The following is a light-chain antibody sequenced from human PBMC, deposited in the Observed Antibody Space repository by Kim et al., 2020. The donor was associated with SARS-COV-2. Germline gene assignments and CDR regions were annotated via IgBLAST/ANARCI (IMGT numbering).Light chain of an antibody. Sequence: LAAAVGERVTSTYRASQSISRSLKWYQHKPGKAPKLLIYTASSLQSGVPSRFSGSGAGTDFTLTISSLQPEDCASYYCQQSYDIPTFGQGTKLEI. J-gene: IGKJ2*01. CDR2: TAS. V-gene: IGKV1-39*01. CDR3: QQSYDIPT. CDR1: QSISRS.